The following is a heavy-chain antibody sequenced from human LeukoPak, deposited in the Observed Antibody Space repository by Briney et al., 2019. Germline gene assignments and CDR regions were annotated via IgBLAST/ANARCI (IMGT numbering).Heavy chain of an antibody. V-gene: IGHV3-23*01. J-gene: IGHJ4*02. CDR2: ISGSGGST. Sequence: PGGSLRLSCAASGFTFSSYAMSWVRQAPGKGPEWVSAISGSGGSTYYADSVKGRFTISRDNSKNTLYLQMNSLRAEDTAVYYCAKDPVGYDSSGYFAILFDYWGQGTLVTVSS. D-gene: IGHD3-22*01. CDR3: AKDPVGYDSSGYFAILFDY. CDR1: GFTFSSYA.